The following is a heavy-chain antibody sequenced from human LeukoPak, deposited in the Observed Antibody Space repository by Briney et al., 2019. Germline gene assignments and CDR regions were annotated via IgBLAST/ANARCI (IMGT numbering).Heavy chain of an antibody. J-gene: IGHJ4*02. D-gene: IGHD3-10*01. CDR3: VKGWVRGVMNY. Sequence: GSLRLSCSASGFTFTAYSMYWVRQAPGKGLEYVSAISNNADTTYYADSVKGRFTISRDNSKNTLYLQMSSLGAEDTAVYSCVKGWVRGVMNYWGQGTLVTVSS. CDR2: ISNNADTT. CDR1: GFTFTAYS. V-gene: IGHV3-64D*06.